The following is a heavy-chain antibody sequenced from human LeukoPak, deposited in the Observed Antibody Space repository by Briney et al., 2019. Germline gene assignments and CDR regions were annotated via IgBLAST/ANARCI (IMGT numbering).Heavy chain of an antibody. CDR1: GYAFTSYD. D-gene: IGHD1-7*01. V-gene: IGHV1-8*03. CDR3: ARAGTTFSYYYYYMDV. Sequence: GASVKVSCKASGYAFTSYDINWVRQATGQGLEWMGWMNPNSGNAGYAQKFQGRVTITRNTSISTAYMELSSLRSEDTAVYYCARAGTTFSYYYYYMDVWGKGTTVTASS. CDR2: MNPNSGNA. J-gene: IGHJ6*03.